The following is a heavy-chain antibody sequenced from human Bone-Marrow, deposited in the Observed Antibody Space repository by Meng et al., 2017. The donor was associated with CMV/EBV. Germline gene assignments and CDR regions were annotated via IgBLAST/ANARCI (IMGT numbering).Heavy chain of an antibody. Sequence: GESLKISCSGSGYRFKSYWIAWVRQMPGKGLEWMGIIYPGDSDTRYSLSFQGQVTISADKSISTVYLQWSSLKASDTATYYCARRDPGVFLFDFWGPGTRVTVSS. D-gene: IGHD2/OR15-2a*01. CDR1: GYRFKSYW. V-gene: IGHV5-51*01. J-gene: IGHJ4*02. CDR2: IYPGDSDT. CDR3: ARRDPGVFLFDF.